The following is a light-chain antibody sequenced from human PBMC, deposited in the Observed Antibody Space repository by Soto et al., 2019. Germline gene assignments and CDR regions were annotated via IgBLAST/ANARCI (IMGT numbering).Light chain of an antibody. V-gene: IGLV2-23*01. CDR1: SSDVGRYSL. CDR2: EGS. CDR3: CSYAGSSTSVV. J-gene: IGLJ2*01. Sequence: QSALTQPACVSGSPGQSITISCTGTSSDVGRYSLVSWYQQQPGKAPKLMIYEGSKRPSGVSNRFSGSKSGNTASLTIAGLQAEDEADYYCCSYAGSSTSVVFGGGTKLTVL.